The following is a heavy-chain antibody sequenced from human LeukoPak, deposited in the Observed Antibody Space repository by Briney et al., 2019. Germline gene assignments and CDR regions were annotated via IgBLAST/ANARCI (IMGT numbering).Heavy chain of an antibody. CDR1: GFIFSNHA. CDR2: ISDDANAI. D-gene: IGHD6-13*01. J-gene: IGHJ4*02. V-gene: IGHV3-30*04. CDR3: ARGAGASGGRDYYSDY. Sequence: GGSLRLSCAAPGFIFSNHALHWVRQAPGKGLEWVAVISDDANAIHYTHSVKGRFTISRDNSRNMLYLQMNSLRPEDTAVYYCARGAGASGGRDYYSDYWGQGVLVTVSS.